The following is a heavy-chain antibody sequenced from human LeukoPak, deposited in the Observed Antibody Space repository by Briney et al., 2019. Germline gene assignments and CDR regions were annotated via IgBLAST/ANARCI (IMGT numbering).Heavy chain of an antibody. CDR2: INHCGST. Sequence: SETLSLTCAVYGGSFSGYYGSWIRQPPGKGLEGSGEINHCGSTNYNPSLTNRVTISVDTSKNQFALKLSSVTAADTAVYYCARVGEPYNWDYYYYMDVWGKGTTVTVSS. V-gene: IGHV4-34*01. J-gene: IGHJ6*03. CDR1: GGSFSGYY. CDR3: ARVGEPYNWDYYYYMDV. D-gene: IGHD1-20*01.